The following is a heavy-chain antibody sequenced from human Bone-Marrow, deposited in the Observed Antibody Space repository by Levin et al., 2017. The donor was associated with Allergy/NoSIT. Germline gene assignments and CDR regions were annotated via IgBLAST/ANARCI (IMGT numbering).Heavy chain of an antibody. D-gene: IGHD3-3*01. CDR3: AKVYYDFWSGYYTPYYYYGMDV. CDR1: GFTFSSYA. V-gene: IGHV3-23*01. CDR2: ISGSGGST. Sequence: GGSLRLSCAASGFTFSSYAMSWVRQAPGKGLEWVSAISGSGGSTYYADSVKGRFTISRDNSKNTLYLQMNSLRAEDTAVYYCAKVYYDFWSGYYTPYYYYGMDVWGQGTTVTVSS. J-gene: IGHJ6*02.